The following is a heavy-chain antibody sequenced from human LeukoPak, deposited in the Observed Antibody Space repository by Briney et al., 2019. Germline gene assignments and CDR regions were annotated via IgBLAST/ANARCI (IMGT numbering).Heavy chain of an antibody. J-gene: IGHJ4*02. CDR2: IYSGGST. Sequence: GGSLRLSCAASGFTVSSNYMSWVRQAPGKGLEWVSVIYSGGSTYYADSVKGRFTISRDNSKNTLYLQMNSLRAEDTAVYYCAKDTGKSIVPAAMGIDYWGQGTLVTVSS. V-gene: IGHV3-66*02. CDR3: AKDTGKSIVPAAMGIDY. D-gene: IGHD2-2*01. CDR1: GFTVSSNY.